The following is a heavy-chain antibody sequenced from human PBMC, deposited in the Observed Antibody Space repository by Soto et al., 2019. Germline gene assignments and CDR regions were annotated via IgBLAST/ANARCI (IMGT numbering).Heavy chain of an antibody. Sequence: GASVKVSCKASGVTFSSYAISWVRQAPGQGLEWMGGIIPIFGTANYAQKFQGRVTITADESTSTAYMELSSLRSEDTAVYYCARRASGDSSGYYYYFDYWGQGTLVTVSS. D-gene: IGHD3-22*01. CDR1: GVTFSSYA. CDR3: ARRASGDSSGYYYYFDY. V-gene: IGHV1-69*13. CDR2: IIPIFGTA. J-gene: IGHJ4*02.